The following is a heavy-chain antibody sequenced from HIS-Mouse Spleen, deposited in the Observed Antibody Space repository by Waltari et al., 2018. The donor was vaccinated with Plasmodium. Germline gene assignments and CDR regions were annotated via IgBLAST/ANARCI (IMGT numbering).Heavy chain of an antibody. D-gene: IGHD3-10*01. Sequence: QVQLVESGGGVVQPGRSLRLSCAASGFTFSSYGLPWVRQAPGKGLEWVAVISYDGSNKYYADSVKGRFTISRDNSKNTLYLQMNSLRAEDTAVYYCAKDPYYYGSGSSFDYWGQGTLVTVSS. CDR1: GFTFSSYG. V-gene: IGHV3-30*18. CDR2: ISYDGSNK. CDR3: AKDPYYYGSGSSFDY. J-gene: IGHJ4*02.